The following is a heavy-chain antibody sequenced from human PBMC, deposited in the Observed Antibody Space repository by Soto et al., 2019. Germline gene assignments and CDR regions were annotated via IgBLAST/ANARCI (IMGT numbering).Heavy chain of an antibody. D-gene: IGHD3-10*01. CDR1: GFTFSSYG. CDR3: AKDNRLDVLWFEELSS. Sequence: QVQLVESGGGVVQPGRSLRLSCAASGFTFSSYGMHWVRQAPGKGLEWVAVISYDGSNKYYADSVKGRFTISRDNSKNTLYLQMNSLRAEDTAVYYCAKDNRLDVLWFEELSSWGQGTLVTVSS. J-gene: IGHJ5*02. CDR2: ISYDGSNK. V-gene: IGHV3-30*18.